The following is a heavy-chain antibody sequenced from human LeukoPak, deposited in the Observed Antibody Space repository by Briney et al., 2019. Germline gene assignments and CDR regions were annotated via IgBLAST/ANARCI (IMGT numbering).Heavy chain of an antibody. J-gene: IGHJ6*03. Sequence: PSETLSLTCTVSGGSISSHYWSWIRQPPGKGLEWIGYTYYSGSTNYNPSLKSRVTISVDTSKNQFSLKLSSVTAADTAVYYCARGDCSSTSCYLGSLYYYYMDVWGKGTTVTVSS. CDR1: GGSISSHY. D-gene: IGHD2-2*01. CDR2: TYYSGST. CDR3: ARGDCSSTSCYLGSLYYYYMDV. V-gene: IGHV4-59*11.